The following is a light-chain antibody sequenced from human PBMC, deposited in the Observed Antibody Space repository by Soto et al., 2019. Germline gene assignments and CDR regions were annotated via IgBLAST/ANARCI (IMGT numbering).Light chain of an antibody. Sequence: EIVLTQSPGTLSLSPGERATLSCRASQSFRGLLAWYQQKPGQAPRLLIYGASTRATGIPARFSGSGSGTEFTLTISSLQSEDFAVYYCQQYNNWPPAFGQGTKVDIK. V-gene: IGKV3-15*01. CDR1: QSFRGL. CDR3: QQYNNWPPA. CDR2: GAS. J-gene: IGKJ1*01.